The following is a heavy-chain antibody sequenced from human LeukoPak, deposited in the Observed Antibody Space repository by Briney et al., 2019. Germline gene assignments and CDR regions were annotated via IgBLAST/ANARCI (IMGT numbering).Heavy chain of an antibody. V-gene: IGHV3-30*18. CDR1: GFTFSSYG. CDR2: ISFDGSNK. D-gene: IGHD3-3*01. CDR3: AKEDFWSGPPYFDY. J-gene: IGHJ4*02. Sequence: GRSLRLSCAASGFTFSSYGMHWVRQAPGKGLEWVAVISFDGSNKYYADSVKGRFTISRDNSKNTLYLQMNSLRAEDTAVYYCAKEDFWSGPPYFDYWGQGTLVTDSS.